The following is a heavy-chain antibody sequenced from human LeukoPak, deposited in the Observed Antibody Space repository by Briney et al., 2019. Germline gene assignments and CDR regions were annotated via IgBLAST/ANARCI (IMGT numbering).Heavy chain of an antibody. CDR2: IGVGGDT. J-gene: IGHJ3*02. D-gene: IGHD1-20*01. V-gene: IGHV3-13*01. CDR3: ARETNSNDFALEI. CDR1: GFTFSNSD. Sequence: GGSLRLSCATSGFTFSNSDFHWVRQATGKGLEWVSAIGVGGDTYYGGPVKGRFTIFRENVKNSLFLQMNGLRADDTGVYFCARETNSNDFALEIWGQGTMVTVSS.